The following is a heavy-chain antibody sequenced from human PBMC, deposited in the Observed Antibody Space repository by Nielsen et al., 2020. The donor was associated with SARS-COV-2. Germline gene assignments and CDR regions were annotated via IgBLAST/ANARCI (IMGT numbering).Heavy chain of an antibody. D-gene: IGHD3-9*01. Sequence: GESLKISCAASGFTFSSYGMHWVRQAPGKGLEWVSAIWNDGSNKYYADSVKGRFTISRDNSKNTLYLQMNSLRAEDTTVYYCARGYYDILYAFDIWGQGTMVTVSS. CDR2: IWNDGSNK. CDR3: ARGYYDILYAFDI. J-gene: IGHJ3*02. CDR1: GFTFSSYG. V-gene: IGHV3-33*01.